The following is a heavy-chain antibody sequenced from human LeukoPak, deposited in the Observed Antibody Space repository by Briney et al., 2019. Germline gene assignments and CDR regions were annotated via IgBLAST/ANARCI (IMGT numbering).Heavy chain of an antibody. V-gene: IGHV5-51*01. CDR1: GYSFTNYW. Sequence: GESLKISCKGSGYSFTNYWIGWVRQMPGKGLEWMGIIYPDDSDTRHSPSIQGQVTISVDKSISTAYLQWSSLEASATAMYYCARLAKARRDGYNFGFDYWGQGTLVTVSS. CDR3: ARLAKARRDGYNFGFDY. CDR2: IYPDDSDT. J-gene: IGHJ4*02. D-gene: IGHD5-24*01.